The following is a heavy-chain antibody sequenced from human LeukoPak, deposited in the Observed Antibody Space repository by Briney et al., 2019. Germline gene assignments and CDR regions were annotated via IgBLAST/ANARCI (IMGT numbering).Heavy chain of an antibody. V-gene: IGHV3-21*04. D-gene: IGHD1-26*01. CDR1: GFTFSSYS. Sequence: GGSLRLSCAASGFTFSSYSMDWVRQAPGKGLEWVSSISSSSSYIYYADSVKGRFTISRDNAKNSLYLQMNSLRAEDTALYYCAKTSGSYYRPLDYWGQGTLVTVSS. CDR2: ISSSSSYI. J-gene: IGHJ4*02. CDR3: AKTSGSYYRPLDY.